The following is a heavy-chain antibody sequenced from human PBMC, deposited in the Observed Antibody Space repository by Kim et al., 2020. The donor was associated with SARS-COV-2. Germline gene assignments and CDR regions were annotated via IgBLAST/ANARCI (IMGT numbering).Heavy chain of an antibody. Sequence: SETLSLTCTVSGGSISSGGYYWSWIRQHPGKGLEWIGYIYYSGSTYYNPSLKSRVTISVDTSKNQFSLKLSSVTAADTAVYYCTRTCGGDCYQRSSPLYYYYGMDVWGQGTTVTVSS. D-gene: IGHD2-21*02. CDR3: TRTCGGDCYQRSSPLYYYYGMDV. V-gene: IGHV4-31*03. J-gene: IGHJ6*02. CDR1: GGSISSGGYY. CDR2: IYYSGST.